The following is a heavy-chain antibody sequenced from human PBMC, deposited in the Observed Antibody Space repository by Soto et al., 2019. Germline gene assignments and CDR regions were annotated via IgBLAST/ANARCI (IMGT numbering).Heavy chain of an antibody. CDR1: GYTFTVYY. D-gene: IGHD5-12*01. CDR2: INPNSGGT. V-gene: IGHV1-2*02. J-gene: IGHJ6*02. Sequence: GASVKVSCKASGYTFTVYYMHLVRQAPGQGLEWMGWINPNSGGTNYAQKFQGRFTISRDNSKNTLYLQMNSLRAEDTAVYYCARDQQVATTRGYYYYYGMDVWGQGTTVTVSS. CDR3: ARDQQVATTRGYYYYYGMDV.